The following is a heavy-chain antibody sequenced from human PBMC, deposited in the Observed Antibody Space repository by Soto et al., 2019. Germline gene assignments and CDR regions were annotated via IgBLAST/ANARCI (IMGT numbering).Heavy chain of an antibody. CDR1: GGSFSGYY. CDR2: INHSGST. CDR3: ARTRTIFGVVISYYGMAV. J-gene: IGHJ6*02. V-gene: IGHV4-34*01. Sequence: TSQTLSLTCAVYGGSFSGYYGSWILQPPRKGLEWIGEINHSGSTNYNPSLQSRVTISVDTSKNQFSLKLSSVTAADTAVYYCARTRTIFGVVISYYGMAVRRQGTTVTVSS. D-gene: IGHD3-3*01.